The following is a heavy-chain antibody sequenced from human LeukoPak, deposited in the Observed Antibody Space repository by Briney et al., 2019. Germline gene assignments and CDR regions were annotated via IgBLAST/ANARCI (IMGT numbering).Heavy chain of an antibody. CDR3: TTDQPGSLLDC. J-gene: IGHJ4*02. Sequence: GGSLRLSCAVSGLTFNNAWMSWVRQAPGKGLEWVGRIKSKNNGGTTDYAAPVKGRFTISRDDSKNMVYLQMNSLKTEDTAVYYCTTDQPGSLLDCWGQGTLVTVSS. D-gene: IGHD1-1*01. V-gene: IGHV3-15*01. CDR2: IKSKNNGGTT. CDR1: GLTFNNAW.